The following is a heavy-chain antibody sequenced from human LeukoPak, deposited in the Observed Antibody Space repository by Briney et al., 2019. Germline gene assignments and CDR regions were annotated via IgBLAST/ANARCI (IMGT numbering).Heavy chain of an antibody. V-gene: IGHV1-2*02. J-gene: IGHJ4*02. CDR1: GYTFTGYY. Sequence: ASVKVSCKASGYTFTGYYVHWVRQAPGQGLEWMRWMNPKSGGTNYAQKFEARVTMNRDTSISTAYMELSRLRFDDTAVYYCARSPDILTGEKFDYWGQGTLVTVSS. CDR3: ARSPDILTGEKFDY. CDR2: MNPKSGGT. D-gene: IGHD3-9*01.